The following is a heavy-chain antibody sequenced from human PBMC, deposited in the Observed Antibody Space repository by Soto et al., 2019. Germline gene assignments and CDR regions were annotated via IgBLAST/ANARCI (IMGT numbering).Heavy chain of an antibody. CDR1: GGSISSGGYY. CDR3: ASGISDYGDCGFDY. CDR2: IYYSGST. J-gene: IGHJ4*02. Sequence: SETLSLTCTVSGGSISSGGYYWSWIRQHPGKGLEWIGYIYYSGSTYYNPSLKSRVTISVDTSKNQFSLKLSSVTAADTAVYYCASGISDYGDCGFDYWGQGTLVTVSS. D-gene: IGHD4-17*01. V-gene: IGHV4-31*03.